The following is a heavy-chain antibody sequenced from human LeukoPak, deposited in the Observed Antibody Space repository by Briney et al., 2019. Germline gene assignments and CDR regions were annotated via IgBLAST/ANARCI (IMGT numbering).Heavy chain of an antibody. CDR3: ARTHVYCGGDCFPWWFDP. CDR1: GFTVSSNY. J-gene: IGHJ5*02. CDR2: IYSGGST. D-gene: IGHD2-21*02. V-gene: IGHV3-53*01. Sequence: GGSLRLSCAASGFTVSSNYMSWVRQAPGKGLEWVSVIYSGGSTYYADSVKGRFTISRDNSKNTLYLQMNSLRVEDTAVYYCARTHVYCGGDCFPWWFDPWGQGTLVTVSS.